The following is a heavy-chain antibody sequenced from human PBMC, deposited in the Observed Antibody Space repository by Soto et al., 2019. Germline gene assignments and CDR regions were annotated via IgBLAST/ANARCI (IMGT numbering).Heavy chain of an antibody. CDR1: GFTFSIYA. CDR3: AKHSGYDHYYGMDV. V-gene: IGHV3-23*01. CDR2: TTGSGGST. Sequence: EVQLLESGGGFVQPGGSLRLSCAASGFTFSIYAMSWVRQAQGKGLEWVSATTGSGGSTYYAGSVKGRFTISRDNSKNTLYLQMNGLRAEDTAVYYCAKHSGYDHYYGMDVWGQGTTVTVSS. D-gene: IGHD5-12*01. J-gene: IGHJ6*02.